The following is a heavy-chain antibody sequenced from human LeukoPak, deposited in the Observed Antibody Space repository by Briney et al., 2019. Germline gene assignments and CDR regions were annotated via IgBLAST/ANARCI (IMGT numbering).Heavy chain of an antibody. CDR2: INHSGST. CDR1: GGSFSDYY. V-gene: IGHV4-34*01. D-gene: IGHD4-17*01. Sequence: SETLSLTCAVYGGSFSDYYWSWIRQPPGKGLEWIGEINHSGSTNSNPSLKSRVTISVDTSKNQFSLKLSSVTAADTAVYYCARGSWAPAITTPPPDFDPWGQGALVTVSS. J-gene: IGHJ5*02. CDR3: ARGSWAPAITTPPPDFDP.